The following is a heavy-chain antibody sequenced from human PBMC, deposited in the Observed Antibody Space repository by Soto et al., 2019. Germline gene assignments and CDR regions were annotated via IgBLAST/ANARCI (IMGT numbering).Heavy chain of an antibody. V-gene: IGHV1-8*01. J-gene: IGHJ6*02. Sequence: SVKVSCNASGYTFPSYDINGVRQATGQGLEWMGWMNPNSGNTGYAQKFQGRVTMTRNTSISTAYMELSSLRSEDTAVYYCARGGFDYGDYVDYYYYGMDVWGQGTKVPVSS. D-gene: IGHD4-17*01. CDR3: ARGGFDYGDYVDYYYYGMDV. CDR1: GYTFPSYD. CDR2: MNPNSGNT.